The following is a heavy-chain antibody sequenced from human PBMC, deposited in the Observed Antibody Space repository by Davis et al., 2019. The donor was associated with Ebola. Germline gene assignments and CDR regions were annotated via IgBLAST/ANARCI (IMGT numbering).Heavy chain of an antibody. Sequence: MPSETLSLTCTVSGVSVSRGNYWSWIRQPPGKGLEWIGYISYSGNANYNPSLKSRVTMSVDTSKNQFSLKLSSVTAADTAVYYCARSYGIQTAMDVWGQGTTVTVSS. V-gene: IGHV4-61*01. J-gene: IGHJ6*02. CDR2: ISYSGNA. D-gene: IGHD2-8*01. CDR1: GVSVSRGNY. CDR3: ARSYGIQTAMDV.